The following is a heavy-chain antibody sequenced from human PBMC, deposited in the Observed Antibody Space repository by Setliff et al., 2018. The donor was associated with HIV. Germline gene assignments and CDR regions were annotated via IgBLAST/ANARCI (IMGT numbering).Heavy chain of an antibody. Sequence: ASVKVSCKASGYTFTNYDINWVRQATGQGLEWMGWMNPNSGNTGYAQKFQGRVTTTRNTSISTAYMELSSLRSEDTAVYYCARCSYVWGSYRMQPWGQGTLVTVSS. J-gene: IGHJ5*02. CDR3: ARCSYVWGSYRMQP. CDR1: GYTFTNYD. CDR2: MNPNSGNT. D-gene: IGHD3-16*02. V-gene: IGHV1-8*02.